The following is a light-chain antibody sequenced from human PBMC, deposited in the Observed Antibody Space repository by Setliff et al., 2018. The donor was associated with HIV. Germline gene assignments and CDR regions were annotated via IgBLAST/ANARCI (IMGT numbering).Light chain of an antibody. CDR2: EVS. CDR1: SSDVGGYNY. CDR3: TSYTGSSTYI. V-gene: IGLV2-14*01. J-gene: IGLJ1*01. Sequence: QSVLTQPASVSGFPGQSITISCTGTSSDVGGYNYASWYQQHPGKAPKLIIYEVSNRPSGLSNRFSGSKSGNTASLTISGLQAEDEADYYCTSYTGSSTYIFGTGTKVTVL.